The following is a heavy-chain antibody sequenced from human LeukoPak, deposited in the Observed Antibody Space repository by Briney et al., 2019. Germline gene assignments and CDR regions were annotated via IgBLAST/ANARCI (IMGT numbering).Heavy chain of an antibody. CDR1: GGSFSGYY. D-gene: IGHD2-2*01. Sequence: SETLSLTCAVYGGSFSGYYWSWIRQPPGKGLEWIGEINHSGSTNYNPSLKSRATISVDTSKNQFSLKLSSVTAADTAVYYCARKGYCSSTSCYYFDYWGQGTLVTVSS. CDR3: ARKGYCSSTSCYYFDY. CDR2: INHSGST. J-gene: IGHJ4*02. V-gene: IGHV4-34*01.